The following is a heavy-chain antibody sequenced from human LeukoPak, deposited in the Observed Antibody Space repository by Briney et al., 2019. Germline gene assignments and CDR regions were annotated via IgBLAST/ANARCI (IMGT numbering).Heavy chain of an antibody. V-gene: IGHV4-59*08. CDR1: GGSINNHY. J-gene: IGHJ4*02. D-gene: IGHD4-17*01. CDR3: ARCPYGDYVYY. CDR2: ISYSGNT. Sequence: SETLSLTCTVSGGSINNHYWSWIRLPPGKGLEWIGYISYSGNTHYNPSLESRVAMSVDTSKNQFSLKLSSVTAADTAVYYCARCPYGDYVYYWGQGTLVTVSS.